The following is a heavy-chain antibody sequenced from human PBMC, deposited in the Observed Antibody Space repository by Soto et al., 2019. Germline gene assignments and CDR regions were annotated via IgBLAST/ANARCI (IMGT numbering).Heavy chain of an antibody. D-gene: IGHD6-13*01. Sequence: SETLSLTCAVYGGSFSGYYWSWIRQPPGKGLEWIGEINHSGSTNYNPSLKSRVTISVDMSKKQFTLNLRSLTAADTARYYCARLTTSSGWSLFDSWGQGMLVTVSS. CDR2: INHSGST. CDR1: GGSFSGYY. V-gene: IGHV4-34*01. J-gene: IGHJ4*02. CDR3: ARLTTSSGWSLFDS.